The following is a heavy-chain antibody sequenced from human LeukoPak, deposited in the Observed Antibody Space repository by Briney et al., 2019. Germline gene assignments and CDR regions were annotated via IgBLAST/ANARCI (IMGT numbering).Heavy chain of an antibody. CDR3: ARGGYYYDSSGYAFDI. CDR2: INPNSGGT. CDR1: GYTFTGYY. D-gene: IGHD3-22*01. J-gene: IGHJ3*02. V-gene: IGHV1-2*02. Sequence: ASVKVSCKASGYTFTGYYMHWVRQAPGQGLEWMGWINPNSGGTNYAQKFQGRVTMTRDTSISTAYMELSRLRSDDTAVYYCARGGYYYDSSGYAFDIWGQGTMVTVSS.